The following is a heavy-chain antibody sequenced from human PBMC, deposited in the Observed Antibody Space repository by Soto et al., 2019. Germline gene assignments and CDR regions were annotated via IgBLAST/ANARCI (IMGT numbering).Heavy chain of an antibody. CDR3: ARGGVSTRTFDY. D-gene: IGHD3-3*01. J-gene: IGHJ4*02. Sequence: PGASLRLSCKGSGYRFTSYWISWVRQMPGKGLEWMGRIDPSDSYTNYSPSFQGQVTISADKSISSAYLQWSSLRASDTAMYYCARGGVSTRTFDYWGQGTPVTVSS. CDR2: IDPSDSYT. V-gene: IGHV5-10-1*04. CDR1: GYRFTSYW.